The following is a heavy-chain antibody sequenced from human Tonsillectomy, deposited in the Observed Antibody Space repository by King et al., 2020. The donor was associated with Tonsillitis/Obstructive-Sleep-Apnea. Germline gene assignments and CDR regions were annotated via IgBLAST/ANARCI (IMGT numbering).Heavy chain of an antibody. D-gene: IGHD6-13*01. J-gene: IGHJ4*02. Sequence: VQLVESGGGVVQPGRSLRLSCAASGFTFSSYAMHWVLQAPGKGLEGVAVISYYGSTKYYADSVKGRFTISRDNSKNTLYVQMNSRRAEDTAVYYYAGGTRAAAGPYLDYWGQGTLVTVSS. CDR3: AGGTRAAAGPYLDY. CDR1: GFTFSSYA. V-gene: IGHV3-30*01. CDR2: ISYYGSTK.